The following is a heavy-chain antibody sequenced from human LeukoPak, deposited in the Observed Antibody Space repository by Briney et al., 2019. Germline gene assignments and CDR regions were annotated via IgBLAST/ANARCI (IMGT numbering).Heavy chain of an antibody. Sequence: GGSLRLSCAASGFTFDDYAMHWVRQAPGKGLEWVSGISWNSGSIDYADSVKGRFTISRDNAKNSLYLQMNSLRAEDTALYYCAKDMYSSGWYYFDYWGQGTLVTVSS. CDR1: GFTFDDYA. V-gene: IGHV3-9*01. CDR2: ISWNSGSI. CDR3: AKDMYSSGWYYFDY. D-gene: IGHD6-19*01. J-gene: IGHJ4*02.